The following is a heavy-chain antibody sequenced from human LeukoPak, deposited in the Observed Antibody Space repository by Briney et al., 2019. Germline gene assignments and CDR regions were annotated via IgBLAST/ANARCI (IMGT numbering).Heavy chain of an antibody. CDR1: GYTFTSYY. CDR3: ARVRISMIRGVMSGPFDV. V-gene: IGHV1-46*01. CDR2: INPSGGST. D-gene: IGHD3-10*01. Sequence: GASVKVSCKASGYTFTSYYMHWVRQAPGQGLEWMGIINPSGGSTNYPQKFQGRVTMTSDTSTSTVYMELSSLRSEDTGVYYCARVRISMIRGVMSGPFDVWGPGTMVTV. J-gene: IGHJ3*01.